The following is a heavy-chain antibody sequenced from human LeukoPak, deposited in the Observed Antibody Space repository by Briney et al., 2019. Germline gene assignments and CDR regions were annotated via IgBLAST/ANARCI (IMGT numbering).Heavy chain of an antibody. CDR1: GVSISSYY. D-gene: IGHD3-22*01. Sequence: SETLSLTCTVSGVSISSYYWSWIRQPPGKGLEWIGYIYYIGSTNYNPSLESRVTISVDTSRNQFSLKLSSVTAADTAVYFCARGDVHYYDSSGYLDYWGQGTLVTVSS. V-gene: IGHV4-59*01. CDR2: IYYIGST. CDR3: ARGDVHYYDSSGYLDY. J-gene: IGHJ4*02.